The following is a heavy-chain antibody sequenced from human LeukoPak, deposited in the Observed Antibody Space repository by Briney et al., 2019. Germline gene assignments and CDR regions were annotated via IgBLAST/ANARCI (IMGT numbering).Heavy chain of an antibody. J-gene: IGHJ3*02. CDR1: GGTFSSYA. D-gene: IGHD5-18*01. CDR2: IFPILGVP. CDR3: ARAGYSYGYVGSDAFYI. Sequence: GASVKVSCKASGGTFSSYAISWVRQAPGQGLEWMGRIFPILGVPNYAQKLQGTVTITADKSPTTAYMDLRRLRAQDTAVYYGARAGYSYGYVGSDAFYICGEKTMRSVSS. V-gene: IGHV1-69*04.